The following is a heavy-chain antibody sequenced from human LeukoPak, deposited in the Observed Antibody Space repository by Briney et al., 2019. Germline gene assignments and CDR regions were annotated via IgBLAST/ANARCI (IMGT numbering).Heavy chain of an antibody. CDR3: ASGWYYFDY. Sequence: SETLSLTCTVSGGSISSSSYYWGWIRQPPGKGLEWIGSIYYSGSTYYNPSLKSRVTISVDTSKNQFSLKLSSVTAADTAVYYCASGWYYFDYWGQGTLVTVSS. CDR1: GGSISSSSYY. CDR2: IYYSGST. V-gene: IGHV4-39*07. D-gene: IGHD6-19*01. J-gene: IGHJ4*02.